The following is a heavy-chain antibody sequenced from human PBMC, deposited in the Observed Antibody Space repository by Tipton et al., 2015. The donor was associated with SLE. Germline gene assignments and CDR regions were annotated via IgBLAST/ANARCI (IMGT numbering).Heavy chain of an antibody. CDR2: IYHNGLT. CDR3: TRYPMVRGAIDF. J-gene: IGHJ4*02. D-gene: IGHD3-10*01. V-gene: IGHV4-38-2*02. Sequence: TLSLTCTVSGYPIISGYYWGWIRQPPGKGLEWIGSIYHNGLTYYNPSLKSRLTISVGASRSHFSLNLSSVTGADTAVYFCTRYPMVRGAIDFWGQGTLVIVS. CDR1: GYPIISGYY.